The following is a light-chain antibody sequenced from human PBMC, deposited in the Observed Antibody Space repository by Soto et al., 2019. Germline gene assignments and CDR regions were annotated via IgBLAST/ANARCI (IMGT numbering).Light chain of an antibody. J-gene: IGKJ4*01. Sequence: EIVVTHSPATLSVSPWERATLSCRASQSVSSNLAWYQQKPSQTPRLLIYAASTRATGIPARFSGSGSGTEFTLTISSLQSEDFAVYYCQQYQNWPLTFGGGTKVDIK. CDR1: QSVSSN. CDR2: AAS. V-gene: IGKV3-15*01. CDR3: QQYQNWPLT.